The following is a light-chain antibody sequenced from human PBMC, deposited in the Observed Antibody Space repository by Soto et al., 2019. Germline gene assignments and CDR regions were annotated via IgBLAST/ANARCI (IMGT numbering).Light chain of an antibody. J-gene: IGKJ2*01. CDR3: QQYNNWPPT. CDR1: QSVRSN. CDR2: GAS. Sequence: EIVMTQSPATLSVSPGERATLSCRASQSVRSNFAWYQQKPGQAPRLLIYGASTRATGIPARFSGSGSGTEVTLTISSLQSEDFEVYYCQQYNNWPPTCGQGTKLEIK. V-gene: IGKV3-15*01.